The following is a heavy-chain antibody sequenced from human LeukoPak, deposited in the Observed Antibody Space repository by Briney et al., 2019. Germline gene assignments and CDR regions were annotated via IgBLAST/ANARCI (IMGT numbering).Heavy chain of an antibody. D-gene: IGHD3-10*01. Sequence: GGSLRLSHAASGFTFSIYTMRWVRQAAAKGLEWVSAISAGGGSAGSGTTYYADSVKGRFTISRDNAKNSLYLSMNSLRAEDTAVYYCARGGYGSGSPLNWFDPWGEGTLVTVSS. J-gene: IGHJ5*02. CDR3: ARGGYGSGSPLNWFDP. CDR2: ISAGGGSAGSGTT. V-gene: IGHV3-23*01. CDR1: GFTFSIYT.